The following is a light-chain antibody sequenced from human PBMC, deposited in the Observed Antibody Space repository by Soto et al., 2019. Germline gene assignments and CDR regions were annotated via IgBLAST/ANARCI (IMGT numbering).Light chain of an antibody. CDR1: SSDVGGYNY. Sequence: QSVLTQPASVSGSPGQSITISCTGTSSDVGGYNYVSWYQQHPGKAPKLMIYDVSNRPSGVSNRFSGSKSGNTASLTISGRQAEDVADYYCSAYTSRSTYVVFGGGTKLAVL. CDR2: DVS. J-gene: IGLJ2*01. V-gene: IGLV2-14*01. CDR3: SAYTSRSTYVV.